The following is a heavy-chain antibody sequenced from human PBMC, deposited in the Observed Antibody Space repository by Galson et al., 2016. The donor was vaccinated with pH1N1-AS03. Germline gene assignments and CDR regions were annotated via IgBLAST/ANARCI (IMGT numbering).Heavy chain of an antibody. D-gene: IGHD5-18*01. V-gene: IGHV3-9*01. J-gene: IGHJ4*02. CDR2: ISWNSGSK. CDR3: VKDFDKYTFGYGTFFDY. Sequence: SLRLSCAASGFTFDDYAMHWVRQAPGKGLEWVSGISWNSGSKAYSDSVKGRFTISRDNAKNSLYLQMDILRPGDTALYYCVKDFDKYTFGYGTFFDYWGQGTLVTVSS. CDR1: GFTFDDYA.